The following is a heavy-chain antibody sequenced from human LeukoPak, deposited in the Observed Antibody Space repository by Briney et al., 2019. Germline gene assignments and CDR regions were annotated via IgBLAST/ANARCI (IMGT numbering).Heavy chain of an antibody. D-gene: IGHD3-10*01. Sequence: SETLSLTCAVYGGSFSGYYWSWIRQPPGKGLEWIGEINHSGSTNYNPSLKSRVTISVDTSKNQFSLKLSSVTAADTAVYYCARRNYYGSGSYYIGLIYYFDYWGQGTLVTVSS. J-gene: IGHJ4*02. CDR1: GGSFSGYY. CDR3: ARRNYYGSGSYYIGLIYYFDY. V-gene: IGHV4-34*01. CDR2: INHSGST.